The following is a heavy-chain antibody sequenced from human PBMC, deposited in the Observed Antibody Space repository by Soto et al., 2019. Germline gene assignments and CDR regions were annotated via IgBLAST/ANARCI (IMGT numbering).Heavy chain of an antibody. J-gene: IGHJ4*02. CDR1: GYTFTSYA. CDR2: ISADNGNT. D-gene: IGHD3-10*01. CDR3: ARSGPPAWY. Sequence: QVQLVQSGAEVKKPGASVKVSCKASGYTFTSYAISWVRQAPGQGLEWMGWISADNGNTNYAQKLQGRVTMTTDTATNTAYTELRRLRSDDTAVYYCARSGPPAWYWSQGTLVTVSS. V-gene: IGHV1-18*01.